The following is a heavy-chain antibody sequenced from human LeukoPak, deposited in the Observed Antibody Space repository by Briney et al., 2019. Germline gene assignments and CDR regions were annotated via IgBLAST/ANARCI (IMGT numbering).Heavy chain of an antibody. D-gene: IGHD2-15*01. CDR2: ISYDGSNK. CDR3: ARDEVAALDY. CDR1: GFTFSSYA. Sequence: QPGRSLRLSCAASGFTFSSYAMHWVRQAPGKGLEWVAVISYDGSNKYYADSVKGRFTISRDNSKNTLYLQMNSLRAGDTAVYYCARDEVAALDYWGQGTLVTVSS. J-gene: IGHJ4*02. V-gene: IGHV3-30-3*01.